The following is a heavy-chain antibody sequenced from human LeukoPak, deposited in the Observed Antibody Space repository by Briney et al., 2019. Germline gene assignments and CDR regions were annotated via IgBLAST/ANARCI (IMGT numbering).Heavy chain of an antibody. J-gene: IGHJ4*02. Sequence: PPETLSLTCTVSVDSTNSVVAWSWARQPQGKGLEWSGEMYLSGMTHPNPSAKSRVTISIDKSKNQFFLNLSSVTAADTAVYYCSGLVGRYSSGLYDYYFDYWGQGTLVTVSS. CDR1: VDSTNSVVA. CDR3: SGLVGRYSSGLYDYYFDY. D-gene: IGHD3-22*01. CDR2: MYLSGMT. V-gene: IGHV4-4*03.